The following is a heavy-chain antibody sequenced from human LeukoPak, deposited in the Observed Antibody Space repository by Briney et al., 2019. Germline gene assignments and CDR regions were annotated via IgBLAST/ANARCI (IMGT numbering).Heavy chain of an antibody. Sequence: PGGSLRLSCAASGFTFSSYGMHWVRQAPGKGLEWVAFIRYDGSNKYYADSVKGRFTISRDNSKNTLYLQMNSLRAEDTAVYYCAKDRGYYYGSGSYSMDVWGKGTTVTVSS. CDR3: AKDRGYYYGSGSYSMDV. CDR1: GFTFSSYG. V-gene: IGHV3-30*02. D-gene: IGHD3-10*01. J-gene: IGHJ6*03. CDR2: IRYDGSNK.